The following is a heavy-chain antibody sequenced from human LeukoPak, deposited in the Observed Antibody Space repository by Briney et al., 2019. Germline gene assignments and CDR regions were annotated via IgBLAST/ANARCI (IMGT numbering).Heavy chain of an antibody. D-gene: IGHD3-3*01. CDR1: GYTFTGYY. CDR2: INPNSGGT. Sequence: ASVTVSCKASGYTFTGYYMHWVRQAPGQGLEWMGRINPNSGGTNYAQKFQGRVTMTRDTSISTAYMELSRLRSDDTAVYYCARGNDYDFWSGTIRRIDPWGQGTLVTVSS. V-gene: IGHV1-2*06. J-gene: IGHJ5*02. CDR3: ARGNDYDFWSGTIRRIDP.